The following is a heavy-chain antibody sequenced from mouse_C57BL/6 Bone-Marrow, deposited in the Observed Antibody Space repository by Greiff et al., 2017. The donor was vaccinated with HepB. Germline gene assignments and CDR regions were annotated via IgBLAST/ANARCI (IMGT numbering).Heavy chain of an antibody. D-gene: IGHD3-2*02. Sequence: EVQLQQSGAELVRPGASVKLSCTASGFNIKDDYMHWVKQRPEQGLEWIGWIDPENGDTEYASKFQGKATITADTSSNTAYLQLSSLTSEDTAVYYCTTAQSTSYAMDYWGQGTSVTVSS. CDR3: TTAQSTSYAMDY. CDR2: IDPENGDT. J-gene: IGHJ4*01. CDR1: GFNIKDDY. V-gene: IGHV14-4*01.